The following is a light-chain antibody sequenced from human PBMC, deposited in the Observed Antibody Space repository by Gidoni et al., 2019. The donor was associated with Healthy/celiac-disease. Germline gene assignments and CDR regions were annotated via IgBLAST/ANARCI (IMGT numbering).Light chain of an antibody. CDR1: SSDVGGYNY. V-gene: IGLV2-14*01. CDR2: EVS. CDR3: SSYTSSSTLV. Sequence: QSALTQPASVSGSPGKSITISCTGTSSDVGGYNYVSWYQQHPGKAPKLMIYEVSNRPSGVSKRFSGSKSGNTASLTISGLQAEDEADYYCSSYTSSSTLVFGGGTKLTVL. J-gene: IGLJ2*01.